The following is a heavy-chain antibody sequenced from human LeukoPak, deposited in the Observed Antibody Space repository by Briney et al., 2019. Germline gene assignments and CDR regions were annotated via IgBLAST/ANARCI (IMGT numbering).Heavy chain of an antibody. Sequence: GGSLRLSCAASGFTFSTYSMNWVRQAPGKGLEWVSSISSSSSYIYYADSVKGRFTISRDNAKNSLYLQMNSLRAEDTAVYHCAREEDGKAESFDPWGQGTLVTVSS. V-gene: IGHV3-21*01. J-gene: IGHJ5*02. CDR3: AREEDGKAESFDP. CDR1: GFTFSTYS. D-gene: IGHD1-1*01. CDR2: ISSSSSYI.